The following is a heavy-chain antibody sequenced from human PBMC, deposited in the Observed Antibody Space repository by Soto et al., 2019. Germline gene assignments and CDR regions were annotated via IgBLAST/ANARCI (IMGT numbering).Heavy chain of an antibody. CDR3: ARDLRGYGNFDY. Sequence: QVQLQESGPGLVKPSQTLSLTCTVSGGSISSDDSYWSWIRQPPGKGLEWIGYIYYGGTTYYNPSTKSRATISVDTSKNQFSLKLSSVTAADTAVYCCARDLRGYGNFDYWGQGTLVTVSS. J-gene: IGHJ4*02. D-gene: IGHD5-12*01. V-gene: IGHV4-30-4*01. CDR2: IYYGGTT. CDR1: GGSISSDDSY.